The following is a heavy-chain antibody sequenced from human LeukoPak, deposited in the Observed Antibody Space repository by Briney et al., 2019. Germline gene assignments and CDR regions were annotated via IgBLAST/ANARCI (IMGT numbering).Heavy chain of an antibody. CDR3: ARCRSGGFGEYNDAFDI. V-gene: IGHV4-59*01. J-gene: IGHJ3*02. D-gene: IGHD3-10*01. Sequence: SETLSLTCTVSGGSISSYYWSWIRQPPGKGLEWIGYIYYSVSTNYNPSLKSRVTISVATSKNQFSLKLSSVAAADTAVYYCARCRSGGFGEYNDAFDIWGQGTMVTVSS. CDR2: IYYSVST. CDR1: GGSISSYY.